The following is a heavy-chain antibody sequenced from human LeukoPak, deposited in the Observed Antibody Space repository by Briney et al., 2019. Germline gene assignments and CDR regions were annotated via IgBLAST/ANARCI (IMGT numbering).Heavy chain of an antibody. CDR1: GFTFSSYW. D-gene: IGHD3-9*01. J-gene: IGHJ4*02. Sequence: GGSLRLSCAASGFTFSSYWMSWVRQAPGKGLEWVANIKQDGSEKYYVDSVKGRFTISRDNAKNSLYLQMNSLRAEDTAVYYCARGEGYYDILTGYMRAPFDYWGQGTLVTVSS. CDR3: ARGEGYYDILTGYMRAPFDY. V-gene: IGHV3-7*01. CDR2: IKQDGSEK.